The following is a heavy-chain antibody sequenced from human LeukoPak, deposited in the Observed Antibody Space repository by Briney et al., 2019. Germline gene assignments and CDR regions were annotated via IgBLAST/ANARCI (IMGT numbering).Heavy chain of an antibody. CDR3: ARDHADNKPAAFDY. V-gene: IGHV1-69*04. D-gene: IGHD2-15*01. CDR1: GGTFSSYA. Sequence: ASVKVSCKASGGTFSSYAISWVRQAPGQGLEWMGRIIPILGIANYAQKFQGRVTITADKSTSTAYMELSSLRSEDTAVYYCARDHADNKPAAFDYWGQGTLVTVSS. J-gene: IGHJ4*02. CDR2: IIPILGIA.